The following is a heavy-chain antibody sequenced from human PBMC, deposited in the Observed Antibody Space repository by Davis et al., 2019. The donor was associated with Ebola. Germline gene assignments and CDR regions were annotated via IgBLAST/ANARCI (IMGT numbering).Heavy chain of an antibody. CDR3: ARARGSGSWFDP. V-gene: IGHV4-34*01. Sequence: SETLSLTCAVYGGSFSGYYWSWIRQPPGKGLEWIGEINHIGSTNYNPSLKSRVTISVDTSKNQFSLKLSSVTAADTAVYYCARARGSGSWFDPWGQGTLVTVSS. D-gene: IGHD3-10*01. J-gene: IGHJ5*02. CDR1: GGSFSGYY. CDR2: INHIGST.